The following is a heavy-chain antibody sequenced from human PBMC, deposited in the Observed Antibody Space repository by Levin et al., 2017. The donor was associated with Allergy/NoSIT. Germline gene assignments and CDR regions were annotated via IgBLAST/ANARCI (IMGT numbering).Heavy chain of an antibody. CDR1: GYSFSNYW. J-gene: IGHJ4*02. CDR3: ARLGSVLDD. Sequence: GESLKISCKGSGYSFSNYWIAWVRQMPGKGLEWMGIIYPGDSDTRYSPSFQGQVTISADKSINTAYLQWSSLKASDTSMYYCARLGSVLDDWGQGTLVTASS. V-gene: IGHV5-51*01. D-gene: IGHD3-10*01. CDR2: IYPGDSDT.